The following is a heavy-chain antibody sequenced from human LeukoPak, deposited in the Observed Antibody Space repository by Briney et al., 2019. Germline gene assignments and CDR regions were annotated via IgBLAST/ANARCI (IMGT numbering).Heavy chain of an antibody. Sequence: PSETLSLTCAVYGGSFSGYYWSWIRQPPGKGLEWIGEINHSGSTNYNPSLKSRVTISVDTSKNQFSLKLSSVTAADTAVYCCAKIRGYSYGYGAGVDAFDIWGQGTMVTVSS. CDR3: AKIRGYSYGYGAGVDAFDI. CDR2: INHSGST. V-gene: IGHV4-34*01. J-gene: IGHJ3*02. D-gene: IGHD5-18*01. CDR1: GGSFSGYY.